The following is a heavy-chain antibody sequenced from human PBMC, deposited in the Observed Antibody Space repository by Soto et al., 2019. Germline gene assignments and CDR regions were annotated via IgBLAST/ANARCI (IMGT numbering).Heavy chain of an antibody. J-gene: IGHJ3*02. V-gene: IGHV4-31*03. D-gene: IGHD5-18*01. CDR1: GGSISSGGYY. CDR2: IYYSGST. Sequence: PSETLSLTCTVSGGSISSGGYYWSWIXQHPGKGLEWIGYIYYSGSTYYNPSLKSRVTISVDTSKNQFSLKLSSVTAADTAVYYCARVKTAMVTFRRLGYAFDIWGQGTMVTVSS. CDR3: ARVKTAMVTFRRLGYAFDI.